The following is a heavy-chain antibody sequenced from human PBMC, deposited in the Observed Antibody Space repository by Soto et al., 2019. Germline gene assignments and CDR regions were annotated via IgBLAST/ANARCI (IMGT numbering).Heavy chain of an antibody. J-gene: IGHJ6*02. CDR2: IYYSGST. Sequence: SETLSLTCTVSGGSISSGDYYWSWIRQPPGKGLEWIGYIYYSGSTYYNPSLKSRVTISVDTSKNQFSLKLSSVTAADTAVYYCARDRGRTYYDFWSGPLYYYYGMDVWGQGTTVTVSS. V-gene: IGHV4-30-4*01. CDR3: ARDRGRTYYDFWSGPLYYYYGMDV. CDR1: GGSISSGDYY. D-gene: IGHD3-3*01.